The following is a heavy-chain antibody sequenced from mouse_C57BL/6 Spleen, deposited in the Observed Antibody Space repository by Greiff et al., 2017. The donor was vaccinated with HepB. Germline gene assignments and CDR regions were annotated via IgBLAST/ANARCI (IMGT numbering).Heavy chain of an antibody. CDR2: IDPSDSYT. Sequence: QVQLQQPGAELVMPGASVKLSCKASGYTFTSYWMHWVKQRPGQGLEWIGEIDPSDSYTNYTTKFKGKSTLTVDKSSSTAYMQLSSLTSEDSAVYYCARSVYYGSSAYYFDYWGQGTTLTVSS. CDR3: ARSVYYGSSAYYFDY. D-gene: IGHD1-1*01. J-gene: IGHJ2*01. V-gene: IGHV1-69*01. CDR1: GYTFTSYW.